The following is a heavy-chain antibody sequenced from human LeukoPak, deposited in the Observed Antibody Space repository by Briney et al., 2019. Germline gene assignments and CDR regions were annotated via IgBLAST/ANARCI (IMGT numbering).Heavy chain of an antibody. CDR2: IYYGGST. J-gene: IGHJ5*02. CDR1: GGSISSYY. Sequence: SETLSLTCTVSGGSISSYYWSWIRQPPGKGLEWIGYIYYGGSTNYNPSLKSRVTISVDTSKNQFSLKLSSVTAADTAVYYCARSGGYYPARNWFDPWGQGTLVTVSS. D-gene: IGHD3-22*01. V-gene: IGHV4-59*01. CDR3: ARSGGYYPARNWFDP.